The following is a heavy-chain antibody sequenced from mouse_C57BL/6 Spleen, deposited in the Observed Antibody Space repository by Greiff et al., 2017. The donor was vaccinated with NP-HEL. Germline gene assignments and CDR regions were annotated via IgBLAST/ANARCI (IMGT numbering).Heavy chain of an antibody. Sequence: EVQLQQSGPELVKPGASVKISCKASGYTFTDYYMNWVKQSHGKSLEWIGDINPNNGGTSYNQKFKGKATLTVDKSSSTAYMELRSLTSEDSAVYYCARRIPWEYYFDYWGQGTTLTVSS. D-gene: IGHD4-1*01. CDR3: ARRIPWEYYFDY. J-gene: IGHJ2*01. CDR1: GYTFTDYY. CDR2: INPNNGGT. V-gene: IGHV1-26*01.